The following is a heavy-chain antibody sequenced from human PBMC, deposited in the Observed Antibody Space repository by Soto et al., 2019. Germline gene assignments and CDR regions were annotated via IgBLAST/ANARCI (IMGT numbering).Heavy chain of an antibody. Sequence: PGGSLRLSCVGSGFIFRNNGMHWVRQTPGKGLEWVAFMSYDGSDTFYADSVKGRFTISRDNSKNTLFLHTSNLRAEDTAMYYCTIVRVADSALDHWGQGTLVTVSS. D-gene: IGHD3-10*02. J-gene: IGHJ4*02. CDR3: TIVRVADSALDH. V-gene: IGHV3-30*02. CDR2: MSYDGSDT. CDR1: GFIFRNNG.